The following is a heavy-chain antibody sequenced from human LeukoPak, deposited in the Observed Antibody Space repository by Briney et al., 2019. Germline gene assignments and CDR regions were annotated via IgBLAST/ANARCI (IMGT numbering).Heavy chain of an antibody. J-gene: IGHJ3*02. V-gene: IGHV2-5*02. CDR1: GFSLRTGGMG. D-gene: IGHD4-17*01. Sequence: ESGPTLVKPTQTLTLTCTFSGFSLRTGGMGVGWIRQPPGKALEWLALIYWDDDKRYNATLKSRLTITKDTSKNQVVLTMTNMDPVDTATYYRARLTTQQSIHDAFDIWGQGTMVTVSS. CDR2: IYWDDDK. CDR3: ARLTTQQSIHDAFDI.